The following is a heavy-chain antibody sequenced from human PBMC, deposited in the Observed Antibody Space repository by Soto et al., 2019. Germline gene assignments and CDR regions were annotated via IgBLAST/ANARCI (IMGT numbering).Heavy chain of an antibody. D-gene: IGHD4-17*01. CDR2: IFYSGST. CDR1: GGSISSSSYY. CDR3: ARQGNGDYAYYFYYMDV. Sequence: SETLSLNCTVSGGSISSSSYYWGWIRQPPGKGLEWIGSIFYSGSTYYNPSLKSRVTISVDTSKNKISLKMSSVTAADTAVYYCARQGNGDYAYYFYYMDVWGKGTTVTVSS. J-gene: IGHJ6*03. V-gene: IGHV4-39*01.